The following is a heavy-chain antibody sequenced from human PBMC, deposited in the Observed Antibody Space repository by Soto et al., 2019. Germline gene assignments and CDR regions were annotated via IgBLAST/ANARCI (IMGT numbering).Heavy chain of an antibody. CDR2: VSHDGRNT. CDR1: GFTFSEYA. Sequence: VQLVESGGGVVQPGRCLRLSCAASGFTFSEYAMHWVRQAPGKGLEWVAVVSHDGRNTHYADSLKGRFTISRDSSKNTVSLEMTSLRAEDTAVYYCAKGGRQWLVTSDFNYWGQGALVTVSS. CDR3: AKGGRQWLVTSDFNY. V-gene: IGHV3-30*18. D-gene: IGHD6-19*01. J-gene: IGHJ4*02.